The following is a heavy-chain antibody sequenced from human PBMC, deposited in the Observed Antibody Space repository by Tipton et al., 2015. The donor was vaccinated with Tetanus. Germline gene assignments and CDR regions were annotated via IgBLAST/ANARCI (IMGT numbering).Heavy chain of an antibody. CDR2: ISTSNGNT. CDR3: ARVGTHGRSYQTADFDY. J-gene: IGHJ4*02. D-gene: IGHD1-26*01. V-gene: IGHV1-18*04. Sequence: QLVQSGAEVKKPGASVKVSCKASGYTLTSYGISWVRQAPGQGLEWMGWISTSNGNTQYAQKLQGRVTMITDTSTGTAYLELGSLRSDDTAVYYCARVGTHGRSYQTADFDYWGQGTLVTVSS. CDR1: GYTLTSYG.